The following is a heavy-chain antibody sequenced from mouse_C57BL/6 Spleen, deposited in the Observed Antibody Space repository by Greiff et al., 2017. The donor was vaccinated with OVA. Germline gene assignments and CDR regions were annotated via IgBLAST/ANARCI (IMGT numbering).Heavy chain of an antibody. CDR1: GYTFTSYW. Sequence: VQLQQSGTVLARPGASVKMSCKTSGYTFTSYWMHWVKQRPGQGLEWIGAIYPGNSDTRYNQKFKRKAKLTAVTSASTAYMELSSLTNEDSAVYYCTRYDYGNYAMDYWGQGTSVTVSS. CDR3: TRYDYGNYAMDY. CDR2: IYPGNSDT. V-gene: IGHV1-5*01. D-gene: IGHD1-1*02. J-gene: IGHJ4*01.